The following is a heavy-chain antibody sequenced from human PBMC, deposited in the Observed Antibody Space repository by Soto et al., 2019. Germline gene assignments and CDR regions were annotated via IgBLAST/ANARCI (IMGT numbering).Heavy chain of an antibody. Sequence: QVQLVESGGGVVQPGRSLRLSCAASGFTFSSYGTHWVRQAPGKGLEWVAIISYDGSNKYYADSVKGRFTISRDNSKNTLYLQMNSLRAEDTAVYYCAKGGGNLPHDYWGQGTLVTVSS. J-gene: IGHJ4*02. V-gene: IGHV3-30*18. CDR2: ISYDGSNK. CDR1: GFTFSSYG. CDR3: AKGGGNLPHDY. D-gene: IGHD3-3*01.